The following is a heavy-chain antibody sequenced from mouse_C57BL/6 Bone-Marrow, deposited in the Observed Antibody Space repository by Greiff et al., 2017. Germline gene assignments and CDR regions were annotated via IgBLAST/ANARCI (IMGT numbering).Heavy chain of an antibody. V-gene: IGHV15-2*01. CDR2: ILPSIGRT. CDR1: DSEVFPIAY. D-gene: IGHD3-2*02. Sequence: QVQLQQSGSELRSPGSSVELSCKDFDSEVFPIAYMSWVRQKPGHGFEWIGGILPSIGRTIYGEKFEDKATLDADTLSNTAYLELNSLTSEDSAIYYCARDSSGYIPYAMDYWGQGTSVTVSS. CDR3: ARDSSGYIPYAMDY. J-gene: IGHJ4*01.